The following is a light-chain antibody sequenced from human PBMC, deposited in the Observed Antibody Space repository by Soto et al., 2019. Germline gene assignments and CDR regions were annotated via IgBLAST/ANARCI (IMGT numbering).Light chain of an antibody. CDR2: DVS. CDR3: SSYTSSSTPCV. CDR1: SSDVGGDTY. V-gene: IGLV2-14*01. Sequence: QSALTQPASVSGSPGQSITISCTGTSSDVGGDTYVSWYQQHPGKAPKLMIYDVSNRPSGVSNRFSGSKSGNTASLTISGLQAEDEADYYCSSYTSSSTPCVFGTGTKLTVL. J-gene: IGLJ1*01.